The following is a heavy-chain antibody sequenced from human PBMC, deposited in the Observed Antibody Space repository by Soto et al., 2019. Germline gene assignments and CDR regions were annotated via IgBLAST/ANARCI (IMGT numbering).Heavy chain of an antibody. CDR3: ARRGGATIMDY. V-gene: IGHV4-39*01. J-gene: IGHJ4*02. D-gene: IGHD5-12*01. CDR1: GGSISSSSYY. CDR2: IYYSGST. Sequence: QLQLQESGPGLVKPSETLSLTCTVSGGSISSSSYYWDWIRQPPGKGLEWIGSIYYSGSTYYNPPPKRRVTISVDTAKKQFSLKLSSVTAADTAVYYCARRGGATIMDYWGQGTLVTVSS.